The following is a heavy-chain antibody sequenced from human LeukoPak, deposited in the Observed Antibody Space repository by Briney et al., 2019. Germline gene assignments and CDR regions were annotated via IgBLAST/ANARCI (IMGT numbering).Heavy chain of an antibody. Sequence: SETLSLTCAVYGGSFSGYYWSWIRQPPGKGLEWIGYIYYSGSTNYNPSLKSRVTISVDTSKNQFSLKLSSVTAADTAVYYCAREKERYLWGNMDVWGKGTTVTVSS. V-gene: IGHV4-59*01. D-gene: IGHD1-1*01. CDR3: AREKERYLWGNMDV. CDR1: GGSFSGYY. CDR2: IYYSGST. J-gene: IGHJ6*03.